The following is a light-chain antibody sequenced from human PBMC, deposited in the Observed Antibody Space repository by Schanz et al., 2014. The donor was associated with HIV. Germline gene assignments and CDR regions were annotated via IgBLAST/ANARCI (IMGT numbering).Light chain of an antibody. V-gene: IGKV3-15*01. CDR1: QSISFN. CDR3: QQYYYLPLT. CDR2: DAA. J-gene: IGKJ4*01. Sequence: EVVMTQSPATLSVSPGERATLSCRASQSISFNVAWYQQKPGQAPRLVMYDAAARATGIPARFSGSGSGTEFTLTISSLQPEDGATYYCQQYYYLPLTFGGGAKVEIK.